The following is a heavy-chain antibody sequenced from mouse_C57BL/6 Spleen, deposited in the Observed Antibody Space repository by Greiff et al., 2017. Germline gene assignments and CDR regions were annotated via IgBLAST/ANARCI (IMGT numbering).Heavy chain of an antibody. V-gene: IGHV1-80*01. CDR1: GYAFSSYW. Sequence: QVQLKESGAELVKPGASVKISCKASGYAFSSYWMNWVKQRPGKGLEWIGQIYPGDGDTNYNGKFKGKATLTADKSSSTAYMQLSSLTSEDSAVYFCARRAGTLMLMDYWGQGTSVTVSS. CDR3: ARRAGTLMLMDY. CDR2: IYPGDGDT. D-gene: IGHD3-3*01. J-gene: IGHJ4*01.